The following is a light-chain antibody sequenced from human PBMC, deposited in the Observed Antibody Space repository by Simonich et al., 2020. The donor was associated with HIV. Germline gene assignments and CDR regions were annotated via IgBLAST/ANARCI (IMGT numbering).Light chain of an antibody. Sequence: EIVMTQSPATLSVSPGERATLSCRASQNVSSNLAWYQHKPGQAPRILIYGAYSRATGIPDRFSGSGFGTEFTLTISSMQSEDFAVYYCQQYNNWPSPFTFGPGTKVDIK. CDR3: QQYNNWPSPFT. J-gene: IGKJ3*01. CDR1: QNVSSN. CDR2: GAY. V-gene: IGKV3D-15*01.